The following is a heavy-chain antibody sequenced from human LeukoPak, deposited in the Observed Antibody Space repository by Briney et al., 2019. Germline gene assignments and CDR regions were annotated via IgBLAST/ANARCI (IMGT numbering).Heavy chain of an antibody. D-gene: IGHD3-22*01. CDR2: IYYSGST. V-gene: IGHV4-39*07. CDR1: GGSISSSSYY. Sequence: SETLSLTCTVSGGSISSSSYYWGWIRQPPGKGLEWIGSIYYSGSTYYNPSLKSRVTISVDTSKNQFSLKLSSVTAADTAAYYCACTYSSGYYYGIYWGQGTLVTVSS. CDR3: ACTYSSGYYYGIY. J-gene: IGHJ4*02.